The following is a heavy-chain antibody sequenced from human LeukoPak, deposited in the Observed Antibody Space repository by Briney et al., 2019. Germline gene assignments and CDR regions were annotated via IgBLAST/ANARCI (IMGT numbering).Heavy chain of an antibody. D-gene: IGHD3-22*01. CDR3: ARDSYYYDDRGSHYYGIDV. CDR2: IKSDGSRT. CDR1: GFTFSNYW. J-gene: IGHJ6*02. V-gene: IGHV3-74*01. Sequence: GGSLRLSCGASGFTFSNYWMHWVRHAPGKGLVRVLRIKSDGSRTDYADSVKGRFIISRDNAKNTLYLLTSSLRVEDTAVYYCARDSYYYDDRGSHYYGIDVWGHGTTVTVSS.